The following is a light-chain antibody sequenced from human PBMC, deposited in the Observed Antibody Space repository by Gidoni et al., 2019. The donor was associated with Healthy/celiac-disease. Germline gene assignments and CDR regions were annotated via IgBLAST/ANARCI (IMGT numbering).Light chain of an antibody. V-gene: IGLV1-40*01. CDR3: QSYDSSLRGVV. CDR1: SSNIGEGYD. J-gene: IGLJ2*01. Sequence: QSVLPHPPSVSRAPWQSVTISCTGSSSNIGEGYDVHWYQQLPGTAPKLLIYGNSNRPSGVPDRFSGSKSGTAASLAITGLQAEDEAEYYCQSYDSSLRGVVFGGGTKLTVL. CDR2: GNS.